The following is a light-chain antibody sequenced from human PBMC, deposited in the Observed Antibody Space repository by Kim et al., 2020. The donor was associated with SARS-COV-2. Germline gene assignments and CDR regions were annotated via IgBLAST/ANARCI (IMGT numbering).Light chain of an antibody. CDR2: GAS. CDR3: QQYSSSPWT. J-gene: IGKJ1*01. V-gene: IGKV3-20*01. CDR1: QSFTSSY. Sequence: SPGERATLSCRASQSFTSSYVAWYQQKSGQAPRLLIYGASSRATGIPDRFSGSGSGTDFTLTISRLEPEDFAVYYCQQYSSSPWTFGQGTKVEIK.